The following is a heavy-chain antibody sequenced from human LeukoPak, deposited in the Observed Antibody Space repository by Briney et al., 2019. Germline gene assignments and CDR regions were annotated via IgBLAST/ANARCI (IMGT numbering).Heavy chain of an antibody. Sequence: PSETLSLTCTVSSGSISNYYWTWLRQPPGKGLEWIGYIFHSGSTKYNPSLQSRVTISVDTSKNRFSLKLSSVTAADTAVYYCARHSPTYYDFDYWGQGTLVTVSS. V-gene: IGHV4-59*08. CDR1: SGSISNYY. CDR2: IFHSGST. J-gene: IGHJ4*02. D-gene: IGHD3-10*01. CDR3: ARHSPTYYDFDY.